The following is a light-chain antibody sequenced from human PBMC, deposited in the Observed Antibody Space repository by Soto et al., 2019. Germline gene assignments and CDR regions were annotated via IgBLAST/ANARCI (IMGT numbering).Light chain of an antibody. CDR1: QSVSSN. CDR2: GAS. Sequence: LVMAQSDAPMSVSPWERAASFCRASQSVSSNLAWYKQQPGQAPRILIYGASTRATGIPARFSGSGSGTDFTLTIRRLEPEDFAVYYCQQRSNRITFGQGTRLEIK. V-gene: IGKV3-15*01. CDR3: QQRSNRIT. J-gene: IGKJ5*01.